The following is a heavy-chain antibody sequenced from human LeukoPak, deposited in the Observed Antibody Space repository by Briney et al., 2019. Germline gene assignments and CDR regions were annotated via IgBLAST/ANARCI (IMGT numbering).Heavy chain of an antibody. D-gene: IGHD6-13*01. Sequence: NASETLSLTCTVSGGSISSYYWSWIRQPPGKGLEWIGYIYYSGSTNYNPSLKSRVTISVDTSKNQFSLKLSSVTAADTAVYYCARVVHGRGSSWFYFDYWAREPWSPSPQ. CDR1: GGSISSYY. V-gene: IGHV4-59*01. J-gene: IGHJ4*02. CDR2: IYYSGST. CDR3: ARVVHGRGSSWFYFDY.